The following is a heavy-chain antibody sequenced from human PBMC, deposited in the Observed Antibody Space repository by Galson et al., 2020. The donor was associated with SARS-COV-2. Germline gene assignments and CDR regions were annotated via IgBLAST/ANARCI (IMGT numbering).Heavy chain of an antibody. D-gene: IGHD6-13*01. CDR3: AKDMSCSSSWFRWFES. CDR1: GFTFNHYG. CDR2: INGDGTFI. Sequence: GGSLRLSCAASGFTFNHYGMHWVRQTPGKGLEWVSLINGDGTFISYADSMKGRFTISRDNSKSSLYLQINGLRAEDTGFYYCAKDMSCSSSWFRWFESWGQGTLVTVSS. J-gene: IGHJ5*01. V-gene: IGHV3-43*02.